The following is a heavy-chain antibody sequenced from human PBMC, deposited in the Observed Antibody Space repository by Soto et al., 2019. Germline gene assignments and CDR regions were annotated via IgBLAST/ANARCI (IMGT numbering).Heavy chain of an antibody. CDR3: AHRPSYCSGGSCYSGFDY. J-gene: IGHJ4*02. CDR1: GCPLSTSGVG. Sequence: QITLKESGPTLVKPTQTLTLTCTFSGCPLSTSGVGVGWIRQPPGKALEGLALFYWDDDKRYSPSLKSRLTITKNPSKNQVVLTMTNMDPEDTATYYCAHRPSYCSGGSCYSGFDYWGQGTLVTVSS. V-gene: IGHV2-5*02. D-gene: IGHD2-15*01. CDR2: FYWDDDK.